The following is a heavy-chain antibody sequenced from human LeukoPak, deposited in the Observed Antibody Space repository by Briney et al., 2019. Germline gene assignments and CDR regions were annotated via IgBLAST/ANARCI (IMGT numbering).Heavy chain of an antibody. V-gene: IGHV1-69*13. CDR2: IIPIFGTA. Sequence: ASVTVSCKASGGTFSSYAISWVRQAPGQGLEWMGGIIPIFGTANYAQKFQGRVMITADESTSTAYIELSSLRSEDTAVYYCARITYGQRANFDYWGQGTLVTVSS. D-gene: IGHD3-10*01. CDR3: ARITYGQRANFDY. CDR1: GGTFSSYA. J-gene: IGHJ4*02.